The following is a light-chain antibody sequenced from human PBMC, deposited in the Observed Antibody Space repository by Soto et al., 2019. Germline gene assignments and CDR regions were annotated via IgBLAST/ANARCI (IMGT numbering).Light chain of an antibody. V-gene: IGKV1-33*01. CDR3: QQYDNVSPWT. CDR1: HDISEY. CDR2: DAS. J-gene: IGKJ1*01. Sequence: DIQMTQSPSSLSASVGERVTITCQASHDISEYLHWYHQKPGKAPKLLIYDASTLETGVPSRFSGAGSGTFFTFAIISLQSEDVGTYYCQQYDNVSPWTFGQGTKVEI.